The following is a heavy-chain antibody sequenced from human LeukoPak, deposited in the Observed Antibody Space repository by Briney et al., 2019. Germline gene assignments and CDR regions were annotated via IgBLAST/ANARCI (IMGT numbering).Heavy chain of an antibody. D-gene: IGHD3-16*01. V-gene: IGHV3-23*01. CDR3: AKDDDWGRYKH. J-gene: IGHJ1*01. Sequence: PGGSLRLSCAASGFTFSSHGMNWVRQAPGKGLEWVSGISPSGGITYYTDSVKGRFTTSRDNSKNTQSLQMNSLRAEDTAVYYCAKDDDWGRYKHWGQGTLVTVSS. CDR1: GFTFSSHG. CDR2: ISPSGGIT.